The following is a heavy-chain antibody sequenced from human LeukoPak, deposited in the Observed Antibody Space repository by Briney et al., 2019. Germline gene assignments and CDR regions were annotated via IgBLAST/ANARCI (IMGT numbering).Heavy chain of an antibody. CDR2: YDRSDK. CDR3: AKDPRSDGDSFYYFDY. V-gene: IGHV3-30*18. Sequence: PGGSLRLSCAASGFTFSSYGMHWVRQAPGKGLEWVATYDRSDKYYADSVKGRFTISRDNSKNTLYLQMNSLRAEDTAVYYCAKDPRSDGDSFYYFDYWGQGTLVTVSS. J-gene: IGHJ4*02. CDR1: GFTFSSYG. D-gene: IGHD4-17*01.